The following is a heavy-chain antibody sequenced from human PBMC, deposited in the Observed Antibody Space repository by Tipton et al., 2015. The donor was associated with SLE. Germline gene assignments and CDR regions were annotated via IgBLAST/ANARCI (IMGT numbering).Heavy chain of an antibody. D-gene: IGHD1-26*01. J-gene: IGHJ2*01. CDR3: AKVDKTGRGFWYFDL. Sequence: SLRLSCAASGFTVSSNYMNWVRQAPGKGLEWLSIIYSGGSTYYTDSVRGRFTISRDNSKNTLYLQMNSLRAEDTAVYYCAKVDKTGRGFWYFDLWGRGTLVTVSS. CDR1: GFTVSSNY. CDR2: IYSGGST. V-gene: IGHV3-53*01.